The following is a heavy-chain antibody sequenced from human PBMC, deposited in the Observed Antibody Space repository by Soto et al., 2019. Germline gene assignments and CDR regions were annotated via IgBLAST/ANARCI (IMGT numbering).Heavy chain of an antibody. CDR3: AKDRPSMYTSSGPFDY. CDR1: GFTFSSYG. Sequence: GGSLRLSCAASGFTFSSYGMRLCRHAACKGLEWVAVISYDGSNKYYADSVKGRFTISRDNSKNTLYLQMNSLRAEDTAVYYCAKDRPSMYTSSGPFDYWGQGTLVTVSS. CDR2: ISYDGSNK. D-gene: IGHD6-19*01. J-gene: IGHJ4*02. V-gene: IGHV3-30*18.